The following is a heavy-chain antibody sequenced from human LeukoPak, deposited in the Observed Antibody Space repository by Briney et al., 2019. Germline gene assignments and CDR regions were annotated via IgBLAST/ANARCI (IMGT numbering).Heavy chain of an antibody. D-gene: IGHD2-15*01. V-gene: IGHV3-23*01. Sequence: GGSLRLSCAASGFTFSSYAMSWVRQAPGKGLEWVSAISGSGGSTYYADSVKGRFTISRDNSKNTLYLQMNSLRAEDTAVYYCAKPRRMMVASLHFDCWGQGTLVTVSS. CDR1: GFTFSSYA. J-gene: IGHJ4*02. CDR2: ISGSGGST. CDR3: AKPRRMMVASLHFDC.